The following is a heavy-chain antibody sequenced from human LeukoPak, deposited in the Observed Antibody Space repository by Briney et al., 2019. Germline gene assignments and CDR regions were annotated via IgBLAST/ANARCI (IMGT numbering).Heavy chain of an antibody. CDR2: IKEDGSVK. J-gene: IGHJ6*02. CDR1: GFTFSNYW. V-gene: IGHV3-7*01. Sequence: PGGALRLSCAASGFTFSNYWRSWVRQAPGKGLEWGAYIKEDGSVKKYVDSVKGRFTISRDNAKNSLSLQMDSLRDEDTAVYYCTRDNSYNYNYKGMDVWGQGTTVTVS. CDR3: TRDNSYNYNYKGMDV. D-gene: IGHD2-2*02.